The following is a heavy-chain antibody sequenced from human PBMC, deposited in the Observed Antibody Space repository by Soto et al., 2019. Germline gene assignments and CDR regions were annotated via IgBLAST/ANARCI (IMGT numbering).Heavy chain of an antibody. J-gene: IGHJ4*02. CDR3: AKGDCGTTPPYYFDR. Sequence: GGSLRLSCAASGFSISKFSMNWVRQAPGKGLDWVSSISGDGETTAYADSVQGRFTISKDNSKNTVSLQMRSLTAEDTAVYYCAKGDCGTTPPYYFDRWGQGTLVTVSS. CDR2: ISGDGETT. V-gene: IGHV3-23*01. CDR1: GFSISKFS. D-gene: IGHD1-1*01.